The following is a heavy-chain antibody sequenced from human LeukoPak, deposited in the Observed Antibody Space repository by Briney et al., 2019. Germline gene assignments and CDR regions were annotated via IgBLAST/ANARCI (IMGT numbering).Heavy chain of an antibody. CDR3: AREGNYYDRGDWFDP. Sequence: ASVKVSCKASGYTFTGYYMHWVRQAPGQGGEWMGWINPNSGGTNYAQKFQGRVTMTRDTSISTAYMELSRLRSDDTAVYYCAREGNYYDRGDWFDPWGQGTLVTVSS. CDR2: INPNSGGT. D-gene: IGHD3-22*01. CDR1: GYTFTGYY. J-gene: IGHJ5*02. V-gene: IGHV1-2*02.